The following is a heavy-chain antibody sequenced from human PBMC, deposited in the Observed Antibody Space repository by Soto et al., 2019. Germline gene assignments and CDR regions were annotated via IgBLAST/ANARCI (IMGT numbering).Heavy chain of an antibody. Sequence: PGESLKSSCKGSGYSFTSYWIGWVRQMPGKGLEWMGIIYPGDSDTRYSPSFQGQVTISADKSISTAYLQWSSLKASDTAMYYCARQSTTVAGTMPSDIWGQGTMVTVSS. CDR3: ARQSTTVAGTMPSDI. CDR1: GYSFTSYW. CDR2: IYPGDSDT. V-gene: IGHV5-51*01. D-gene: IGHD6-19*01. J-gene: IGHJ3*02.